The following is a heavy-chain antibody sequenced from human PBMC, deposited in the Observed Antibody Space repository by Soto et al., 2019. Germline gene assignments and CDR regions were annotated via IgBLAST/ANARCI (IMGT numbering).Heavy chain of an antibody. CDR3: ARGYSSSWYSRDYGMDV. V-gene: IGHV3-11*05. CDR1: GFTFSDYY. CDR2: ISSSSSYT. Sequence: GGSLRLSCAASGFTFSDYYMSWIRQAPGKGLEWVSYISSSSSYTNYADSVKGRFTISRDNAKNSLYLQMNSLRAEDTAVYYCARGYSSSWYSRDYGMDVWGQGTTVTVSS. D-gene: IGHD6-13*01. J-gene: IGHJ6*02.